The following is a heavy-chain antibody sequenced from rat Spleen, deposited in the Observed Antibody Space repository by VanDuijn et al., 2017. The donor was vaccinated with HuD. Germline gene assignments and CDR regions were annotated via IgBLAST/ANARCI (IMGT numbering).Heavy chain of an antibody. CDR2: IKYDGSST. CDR1: GFTFSDYY. Sequence: EVRLVESGGLLVQPGRSMKVSCAASGFTFSDYYMAWVRQAPTKGLEWVATIKYDGSSTYYRDSVKGRFTISRDNAKSTLYLQMDSLRSEDTATYYCASPYYDGYYHPFAYWGQGTLVTVSS. J-gene: IGHJ3*01. CDR3: ASPYYDGYYHPFAY. D-gene: IGHD1-12*03. V-gene: IGHV5-7*01.